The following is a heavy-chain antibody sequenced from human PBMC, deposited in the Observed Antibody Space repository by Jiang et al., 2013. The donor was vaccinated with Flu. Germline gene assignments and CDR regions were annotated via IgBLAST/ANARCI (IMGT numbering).Heavy chain of an antibody. Sequence: SCAASGFTFSGYGMHWVRQAPGKGLEWVAVIWYDGSNKYYADSVKGRFTISRDNSKNTLYLQMNSLRAEDTAVYYCARESWGSGWYFDYWGQGTLVTVSS. V-gene: IGHV3-33*01. CDR2: IWYDGSNK. CDR1: GFTFSGYG. J-gene: IGHJ4*02. CDR3: ARESWGSGWYFDY. D-gene: IGHD6-19*01.